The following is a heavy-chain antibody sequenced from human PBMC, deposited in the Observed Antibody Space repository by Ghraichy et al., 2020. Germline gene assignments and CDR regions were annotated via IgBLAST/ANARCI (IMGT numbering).Heavy chain of an antibody. CDR3: ARVYSGSWPHAFDI. D-gene: IGHD1-26*01. V-gene: IGHV3-11*01. CDR1: GFTFSDYY. CDR2: ISSSGITT. J-gene: IGHJ3*02. Sequence: GESLNISCAASGFTFSDYYMSWIRQAPGKGLEWLSYISSSGITTYYADSVKGRFTISRDNARNSLYLQMNSLRAEDTAVYYCARVYSGSWPHAFDIWGQGTMVTVS.